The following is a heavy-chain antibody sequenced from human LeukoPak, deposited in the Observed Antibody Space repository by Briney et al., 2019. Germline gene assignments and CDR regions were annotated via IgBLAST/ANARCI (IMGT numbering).Heavy chain of an antibody. D-gene: IGHD6-13*01. J-gene: IGHJ4*02. CDR3: AKGAAAVDY. Sequence: QTGGSLRLSCAASGFTFSSYGMHWVRQAPGKGLEWVSAVSGSGGSTYYADSVKGRFTISRDNSKNTLYLQMNSLRAEDTAVYYCAKGAAAVDYWGQGTLVTVSS. CDR1: GFTFSSYG. CDR2: VSGSGGST. V-gene: IGHV3-23*01.